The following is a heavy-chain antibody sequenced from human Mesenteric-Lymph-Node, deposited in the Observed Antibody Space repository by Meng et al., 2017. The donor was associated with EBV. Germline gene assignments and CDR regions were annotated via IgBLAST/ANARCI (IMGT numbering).Heavy chain of an antibody. Sequence: EVQLVESGEGLVQHGGSVRLSCAPSGFTFSGNTMHWVRQAPGKGLELVSTISANGGSTYYADSVKGRFTISRDNSKNTLYLQMGNLRAEDMAVYYCATEFYGHLDYGGQGTLVTVSS. V-gene: IGHV3-64*02. J-gene: IGHJ4*02. D-gene: IGHD2/OR15-2a*01. CDR1: GFTFSGNT. CDR3: ATEFYGHLDY. CDR2: ISANGGST.